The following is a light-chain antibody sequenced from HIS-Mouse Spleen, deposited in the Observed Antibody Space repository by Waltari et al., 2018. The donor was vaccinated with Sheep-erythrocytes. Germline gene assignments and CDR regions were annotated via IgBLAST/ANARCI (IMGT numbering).Light chain of an antibody. CDR2: DVS. CDR1: SSDVGGYNS. V-gene: IGLV2-11*01. Sequence: QSALTQPRSVSGSPGQSVTIPCPGTSSDVGGYNSVPWYQQHPGQAPKLMIYDVSKRPSGVPDRFSGSKSGNTASLTISGLQAEDEADYYCCSYAGSYNHVFATGTKVTVL. CDR3: CSYAGSYNHV. J-gene: IGLJ1*01.